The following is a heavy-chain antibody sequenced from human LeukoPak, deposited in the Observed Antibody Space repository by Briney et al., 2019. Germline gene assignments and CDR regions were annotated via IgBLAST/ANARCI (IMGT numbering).Heavy chain of an antibody. J-gene: IGHJ3*02. CDR1: GYTFTDYY. Sequence: EASVKVSCKASGYTFTDYYMHWVRQAPGQGLEWMGWINPNSGGTNYAQKFQGRVTMTRDTSISTAYMELSRLRSDDTAVFYCARDHSPIYYDGSDAFDIWGQGTMVTVSS. D-gene: IGHD3-22*01. CDR3: ARDHSPIYYDGSDAFDI. CDR2: INPNSGGT. V-gene: IGHV1-2*02.